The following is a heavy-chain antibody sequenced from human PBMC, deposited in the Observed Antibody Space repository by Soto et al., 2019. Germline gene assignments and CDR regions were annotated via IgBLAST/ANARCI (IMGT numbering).Heavy chain of an antibody. CDR1: GFTFSSYA. CDR2: ISGSGGST. Sequence: EVQLLESGGGLVQPGGSLRLSCAASGFTFSSYAMSWVRQAPGKGLEWVSAISGSGGSTYYADSVKGRFTISRDNSKNTLYLQMNSLRAEDTAVYYCAKDHQLITIFGVVIISGQYMDVWGKGTTVTVSS. V-gene: IGHV3-23*01. J-gene: IGHJ6*03. CDR3: AKDHQLITIFGVVIISGQYMDV. D-gene: IGHD3-3*01.